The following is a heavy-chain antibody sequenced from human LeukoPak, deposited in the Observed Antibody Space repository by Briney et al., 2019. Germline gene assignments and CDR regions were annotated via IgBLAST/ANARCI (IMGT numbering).Heavy chain of an antibody. Sequence: GGSLRLSCAASGFTFSNYWMYWVRQASGKGLVWVSQIISDGSRTCYADSVKGRFTISRDNTKNTLYLQMNSLRAEDTAVYYCVRDGDNLGRDFDYWGQGTLVTVSS. CDR2: IISDGSRT. J-gene: IGHJ4*02. V-gene: IGHV3-74*01. CDR1: GFTFSNYW. D-gene: IGHD4-17*01. CDR3: VRDGDNLGRDFDY.